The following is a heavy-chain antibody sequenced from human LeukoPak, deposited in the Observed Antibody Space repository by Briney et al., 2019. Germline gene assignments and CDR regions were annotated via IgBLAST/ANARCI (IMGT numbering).Heavy chain of an antibody. D-gene: IGHD3-10*01. V-gene: IGHV4-34*01. J-gene: IGHJ5*02. CDR1: GGSFSGYY. Sequence: PSETLSLTCAVYGGSFSGYYWSWIRQPPGKGLEWIGEINHSGSTNYNPSLKSRVTISVDTSKNQLSLKLSSVTAADTAVYYCAIRYGSGSYFIRKNWFDAWGQGTLVTVSS. CDR2: INHSGST. CDR3: AIRYGSGSYFIRKNWFDA.